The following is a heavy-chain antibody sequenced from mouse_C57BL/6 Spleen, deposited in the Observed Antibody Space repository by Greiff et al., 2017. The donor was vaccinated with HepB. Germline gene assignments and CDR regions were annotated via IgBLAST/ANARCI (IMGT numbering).Heavy chain of an antibody. CDR2: IRNKANGYTT. J-gene: IGHJ2*01. CDR3: ARYPRWYYFDY. D-gene: IGHD2-3*01. Sequence: EVKVVESGGGLVQPGGSLSLSCAASGFTFTDYYMSWVRQPPGKALEWLGFIRNKANGYTTEYSASVKGRFTISRDNSHSILYLQMNALRAEDSATYYCARYPRWYYFDYWGQGTTLTVSS. CDR1: GFTFTDYY. V-gene: IGHV7-3*01.